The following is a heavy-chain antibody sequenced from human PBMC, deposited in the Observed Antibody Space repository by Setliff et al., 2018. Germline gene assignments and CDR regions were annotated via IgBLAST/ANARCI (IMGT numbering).Heavy chain of an antibody. Sequence: GGSLRLSCAASTFSFSSYWMTWVRQAPGKGLEWISYISTSGSTIYYADSVKGRFTVSRDNAKNTLYLQMNSLRAEDTAVYYCLMIVLRWGQGTMVTVSS. V-gene: IGHV3-48*04. CDR2: ISTSGSTI. CDR3: LMIVLR. CDR1: TFSFSSYW. J-gene: IGHJ3*01. D-gene: IGHD2-8*01.